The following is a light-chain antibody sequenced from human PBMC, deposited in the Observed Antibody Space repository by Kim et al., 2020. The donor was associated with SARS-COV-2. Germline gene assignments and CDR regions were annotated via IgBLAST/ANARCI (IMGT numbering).Light chain of an antibody. CDR2: DVT. V-gene: IGLV2-11*01. CDR3: CSYAGSVV. J-gene: IGLJ2*01. Sequence: SPGQSVTISCTGTSSDVGSYNYVSWYQQRPGKAPKLIIYDVTKRPSGVPDRFSGSKSGNTASLTISGLQAEDEADYYCCSYAGSVVFGGGTKLTVL. CDR1: SSDVGSYNY.